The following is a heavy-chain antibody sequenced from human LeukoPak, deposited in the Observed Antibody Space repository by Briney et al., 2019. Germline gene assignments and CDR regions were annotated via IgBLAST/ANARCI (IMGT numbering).Heavy chain of an antibody. CDR1: GFTFSSYG. V-gene: IGHV3-7*01. Sequence: PGRSLRLSCAASGFTFSSYGMHWVRQAPGKGLEWVANIKQDGSEKYYVDSVKGRFTISRDNAKNSLYLQMNSLRAEDTAVYYCARLGRGYYYYYMDVWGKGTTVTVSS. CDR3: ARLGRGYYYYYMDV. CDR2: IKQDGSEK. J-gene: IGHJ6*03.